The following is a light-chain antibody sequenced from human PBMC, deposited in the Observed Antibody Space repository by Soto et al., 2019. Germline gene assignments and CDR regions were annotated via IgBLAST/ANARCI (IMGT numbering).Light chain of an antibody. CDR3: SSYAGSHTVV. Sequence: QSALIQPPSVSGSPGQSVTISCTGTSSDVGSYDYVSWYQQHPGTVPKPMIYNVNTQPSGVPDRFAGSKSGNTASLTVSGLQAVDEADYFCSSYAGSHTVVFGGGTKLTVL. CDR2: NVN. CDR1: SSDVGSYDY. V-gene: IGLV2-11*01. J-gene: IGLJ2*01.